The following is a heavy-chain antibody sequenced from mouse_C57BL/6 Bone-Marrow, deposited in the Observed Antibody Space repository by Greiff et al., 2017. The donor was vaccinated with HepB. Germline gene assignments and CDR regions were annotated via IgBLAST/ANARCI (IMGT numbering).Heavy chain of an antibody. V-gene: IGHV1-64*01. D-gene: IGHD2-3*01. CDR2: IHPNSGST. J-gene: IGHJ4*01. CDR3: ARDGAYDGRSYYAMDY. CDR1: GYTFTSYW. Sequence: QVQLQQPGAELVKPGASVKLSCKASGYTFTSYWMHWVKQRPGQGLEWIGMIHPNSGSTNYNEKFKSKATLTVDKSSSTAYMQLSSLTSEDSAVYYCARDGAYDGRSYYAMDYWGQGTSVTVSS.